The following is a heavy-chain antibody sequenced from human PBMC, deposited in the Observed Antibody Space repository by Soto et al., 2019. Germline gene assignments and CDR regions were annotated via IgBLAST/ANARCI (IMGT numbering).Heavy chain of an antibody. CDR2: ISGSGGTT. CDR3: AMGLAAAGPFDY. CDR1: GFTFSSSA. V-gene: IGHV3-23*01. Sequence: LRLSCAASGFTFSSSAMSWVRQAPGKGLEWVSAISGSGGTTFYADSVKGRFTISRDNSKNTLFLQMISLRAEDTAAYYCAMGLAAAGPFDYWGQGTLVTVSS. J-gene: IGHJ4*02. D-gene: IGHD6-13*01.